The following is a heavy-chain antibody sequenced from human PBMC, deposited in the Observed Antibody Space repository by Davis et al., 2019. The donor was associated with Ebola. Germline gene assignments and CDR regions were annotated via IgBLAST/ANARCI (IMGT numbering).Heavy chain of an antibody. CDR1: GGSFSGYY. D-gene: IGHD6-19*01. V-gene: IGHV4-34*01. Sequence: MPGGSLRLSCAVYGGSFSGYYWSWIRQPPGKGLEWIGSIYYSGSTNYNPSLKSRVTISVDTSKNQFSLKLSSVTAADTAVYYCARGRGYSSGWRLFGYWGQGTLVTVSS. CDR2: IYYSGST. J-gene: IGHJ4*02. CDR3: ARGRGYSSGWRLFGY.